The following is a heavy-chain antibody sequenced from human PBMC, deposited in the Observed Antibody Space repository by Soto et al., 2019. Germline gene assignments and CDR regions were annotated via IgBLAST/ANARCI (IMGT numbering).Heavy chain of an antibody. J-gene: IGHJ5*02. CDR1: GGSVSSSTYY. V-gene: IGHV4-39*01. D-gene: IGHD7-27*01. CDR3: ARQDVRAWGRFDP. CDR2: IYYSGIT. Sequence: SETLSLTCTVSGGSVSSSTYYWGWIRQPPGKGLEWIGTIYYSGITYYNPSLQSRVTISVDTSKNQFSLRLSFVTAADAALYFCARQDVRAWGRFDPWGQGTQVTVSS.